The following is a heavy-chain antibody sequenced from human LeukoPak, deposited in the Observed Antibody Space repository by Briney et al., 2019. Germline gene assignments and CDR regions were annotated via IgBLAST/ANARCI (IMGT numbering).Heavy chain of an antibody. V-gene: IGHV3-23*01. CDR3: AGARGVILPLYYFDY. Sequence: GGSLRLSRAASGFTYSSYAMSGVRQARGKGLEWVSAISGSGGSTYYADSVKGRFTISRNNTKNTLYLQMNSLRAEETAVYYCAGARGVILPLYYFDYWGQGTLVTVSS. J-gene: IGHJ4*02. CDR2: ISGSGGST. D-gene: IGHD3-10*01. CDR1: GFTYSSYA.